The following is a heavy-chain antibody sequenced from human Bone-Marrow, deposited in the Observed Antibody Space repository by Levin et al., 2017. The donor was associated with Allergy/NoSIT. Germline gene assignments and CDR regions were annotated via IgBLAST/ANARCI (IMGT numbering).Heavy chain of an antibody. CDR3: ARDFPYCTGGSCLGY. V-gene: IGHV1-3*01. CDR1: GYTFTSFA. J-gene: IGHJ4*02. CDR2: INAANGNT. Sequence: GGSLRLSCKASGYTFTSFALHWVRQAPGQGLEWMGWINAANGNTKYSQRFQGRLTITRDTSATTAYMELSSLRSEDTAVFYCARDFPYCTGGSCLGYWGQGTLVTVSS. D-gene: IGHD2-15*01.